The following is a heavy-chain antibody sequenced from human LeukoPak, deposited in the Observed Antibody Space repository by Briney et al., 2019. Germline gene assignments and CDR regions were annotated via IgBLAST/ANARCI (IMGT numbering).Heavy chain of an antibody. CDR3: ARWHTSGNNYYYDY. CDR1: GFTFRSHA. CDR2: ISASADDT. D-gene: IGHD3-22*01. Sequence: GGSLRLSCAASGFTFRSHAMSWVRQAPGKGLEWVSAISASADDTSYAGSVRGRFTISRDNSKNTLYLQMNSLRAEDTAVYYCARWHTSGNNYYYDYWGQGTLVTVSS. V-gene: IGHV3-23*01. J-gene: IGHJ4*02.